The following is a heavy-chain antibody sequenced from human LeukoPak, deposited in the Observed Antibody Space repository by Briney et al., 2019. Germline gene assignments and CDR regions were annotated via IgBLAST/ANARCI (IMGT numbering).Heavy chain of an antibody. CDR3: ARGPIHLWLHNGMDV. Sequence: GGSLRLSCTASGFIFGDHAMSWVRQAPGKGLELVGFIRSKAYGGTTEYAASVKGRFTISRDDSEGIAYLQMNSLRIDDTAVDYCARGPIHLWLHNGMDVWGQGTTVIVFS. D-gene: IGHD5-18*01. J-gene: IGHJ6*02. V-gene: IGHV3-49*04. CDR2: IRSKAYGGTT. CDR1: GFIFGDHA.